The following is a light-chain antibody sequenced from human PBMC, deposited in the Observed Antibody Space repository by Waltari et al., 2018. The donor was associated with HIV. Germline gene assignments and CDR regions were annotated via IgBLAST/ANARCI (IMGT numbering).Light chain of an antibody. CDR2: AAS. V-gene: IGKV1-9*01. CDR3: QQLNRYPVT. Sequence: DIRLTQSPSFLSASIGDRITITCRASQDINTFLAWYQQKPGRAPKLLVYAASTLQSGVSSRFRGSGSGTAFTITINGLQPEDCATYYCQQLNRYPVTFGGGTKVEI. J-gene: IGKJ4*01. CDR1: QDINTF.